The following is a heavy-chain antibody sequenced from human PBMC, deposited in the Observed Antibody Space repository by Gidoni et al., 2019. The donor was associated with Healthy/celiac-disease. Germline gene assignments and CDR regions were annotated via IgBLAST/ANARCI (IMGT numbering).Heavy chain of an antibody. CDR1: GFPFDVSA. CDR3: AKALSSGWYAVCDY. CDR2: ISWNSGSI. V-gene: IGHV3-9*01. D-gene: IGHD6-19*01. J-gene: IGHJ4*02. Sequence: EVQLVESGGGLVQPGRSLRLSCAASGFPFDVSAIHWVRQAQGKGLEWVSGISWNSGSIGYADSVKGRFTISRDNAKNSLYLQMNSLRAEDTALYYCAKALSSGWYAVCDYWGQGTLVTVSS.